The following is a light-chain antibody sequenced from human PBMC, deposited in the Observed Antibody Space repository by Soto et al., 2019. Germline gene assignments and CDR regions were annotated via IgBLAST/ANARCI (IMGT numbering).Light chain of an antibody. J-gene: IGLJ1*01. V-gene: IGLV2-8*01. Sequence: QCVLTQPPSASGSPGQSVTISCTGTSSDVGGYKYVSWYQQHPGKAPKLMIFEVNKRPSGVPDRFSGSKSGNTASLTVSGLQAEDEADYYCSSYAGINNLGVFGTGTKLTVL. CDR1: SSDVGGYKY. CDR3: SSYAGINNLGV. CDR2: EVN.